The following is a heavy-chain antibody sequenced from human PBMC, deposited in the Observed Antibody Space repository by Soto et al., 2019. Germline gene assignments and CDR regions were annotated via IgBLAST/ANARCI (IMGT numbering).Heavy chain of an antibody. V-gene: IGHV1-69*13. CDR2: IIPIFGTA. CDR3: ARVVISNNWNRPDAFDI. CDR1: GGTFSSYA. D-gene: IGHD1-20*01. J-gene: IGHJ3*02. Sequence: ASVKVSCKASGGTFSSYAISWVRQAPGQGLEWMGGIIPIFGTANYAQKFQGRVTITADESTSTAYMELSSLRSEDTAVYYCARVVISNNWNRPDAFDIWGQGTMVTVSS.